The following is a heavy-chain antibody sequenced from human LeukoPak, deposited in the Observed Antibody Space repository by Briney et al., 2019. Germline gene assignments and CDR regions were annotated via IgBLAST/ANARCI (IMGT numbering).Heavy chain of an antibody. CDR1: GFTFSSYN. Sequence: PGGSLRLSCAASGFTFSSYNMNWVRQAQGKGLEWVYYISSSSSTIYYADSVKGRFTISRDNAKNSLYLQMNSLRDEDTAVYYCAREYSSSSGSVSDYWGQGTLVTVSS. CDR2: ISSSSSTI. J-gene: IGHJ4*02. D-gene: IGHD6-6*01. CDR3: AREYSSSSGSVSDY. V-gene: IGHV3-48*02.